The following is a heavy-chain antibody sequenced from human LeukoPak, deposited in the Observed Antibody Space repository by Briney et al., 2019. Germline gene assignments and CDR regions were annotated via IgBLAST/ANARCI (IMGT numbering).Heavy chain of an antibody. V-gene: IGHV3-21*01. Sequence: GGSLRLPCAASGFTLVPYTMNWVRQVPGKGLEWVSSIGSLGTDIYYTDSVKGRFTVSRDNAQNSLYLQMNSLRAEDTALYYCARDLMLRLGELDLWGQGTLVTVSS. CDR3: ARDLMLRLGELDL. CDR2: IGSLGTDI. CDR1: GFTLVPYT. D-gene: IGHD3-16*01. J-gene: IGHJ5*02.